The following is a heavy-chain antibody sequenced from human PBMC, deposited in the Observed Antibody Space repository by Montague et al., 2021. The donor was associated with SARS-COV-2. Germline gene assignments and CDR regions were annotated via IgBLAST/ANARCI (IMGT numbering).Heavy chain of an antibody. V-gene: IGHV4-31*03. CDR3: AKIREQLVRRWFDP. J-gene: IGHJ5*02. D-gene: IGHD6-13*01. CDR1: GGSISSDHYY. CDR2: IYYSGST. Sequence: TLSLTCTVSGGSISSDHYYWSWIRQHPVKGLEWIGYIYYSGSTYYNPSLKSRVTISVDTSKNQFSLKLNPVTAADTAVYYCAKIREQLVRRWFDPWGQGTLVTVSS.